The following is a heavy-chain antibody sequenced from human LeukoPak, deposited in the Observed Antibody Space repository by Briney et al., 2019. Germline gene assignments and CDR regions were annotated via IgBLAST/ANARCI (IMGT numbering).Heavy chain of an antibody. CDR3: ATGDRYDFWSGYYKEGYYDY. CDR1: GFTFSSYS. Sequence: PGGSLRLSCAASGFTFSSYSMNWVRQAPGKGLEWVSYISSSSSTIYYADSVKGRFTISRDNAKNSLYLQMNSLRAEDTAVYYCATGDRYDFWSGYYKEGYYDYWGQGTLVTVSS. D-gene: IGHD3-3*01. J-gene: IGHJ4*02. V-gene: IGHV3-48*04. CDR2: ISSSSSTI.